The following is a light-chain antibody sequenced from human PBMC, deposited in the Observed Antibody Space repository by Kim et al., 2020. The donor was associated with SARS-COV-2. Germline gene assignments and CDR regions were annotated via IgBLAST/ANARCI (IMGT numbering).Light chain of an antibody. CDR3: NSYTASSTFV. V-gene: IGLV2-14*03. Sequence: QSALTQPASVSGSPGQSITISCTGASGDVGGFNYVSWYQQHPGRAPILVIFDVSKRPSGVSNRFSGSKSGNTASLTISGLQTEDEADYYCNSYTASSTFVFGTGTKVTVL. J-gene: IGLJ1*01. CDR1: SGDVGGFNY. CDR2: DVS.